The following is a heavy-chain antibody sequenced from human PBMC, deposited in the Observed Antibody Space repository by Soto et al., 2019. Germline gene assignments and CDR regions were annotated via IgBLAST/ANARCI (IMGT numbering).Heavy chain of an antibody. CDR1: GFTFSSYA. V-gene: IGHV3-30-3*01. D-gene: IGHD6-19*01. Sequence: VQLVESGGGVVQPGRSLRLSCAASGFTFSSYAMHWVRQAPGKGLGWVAVISYDGSNKYYADSVKGRFTISRDNSKNTLYLQMNSLRAEDTAVYYCAREGYSSGWYEGWFDPWGQGTLVTVSS. J-gene: IGHJ5*02. CDR3: AREGYSSGWYEGWFDP. CDR2: ISYDGSNK.